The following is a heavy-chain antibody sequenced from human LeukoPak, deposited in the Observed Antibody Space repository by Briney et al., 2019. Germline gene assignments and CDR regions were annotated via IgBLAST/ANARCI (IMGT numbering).Heavy chain of an antibody. V-gene: IGHV1-46*01. Sequence: ASVKVSCKASGYTFTSYAMNWVRQAPGQGLEWMGIINPSGGSTSYAQKFQGRVTMTRDTSTSTVYMELSSLRSEDTAVYYCARDPPFYGSGSYHPYYYMDVWGKGTTVTISS. CDR3: ARDPPFYGSGSYHPYYYMDV. CDR1: GYTFTSYA. D-gene: IGHD3-10*01. CDR2: INPSGGST. J-gene: IGHJ6*03.